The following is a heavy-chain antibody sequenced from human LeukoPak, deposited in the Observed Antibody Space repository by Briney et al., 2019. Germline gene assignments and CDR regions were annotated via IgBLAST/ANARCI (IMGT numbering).Heavy chain of an antibody. V-gene: IGHV3-23*01. Sequence: PGGSLRLSCAASGFTFSSYAMSWVRQAPGKGLEWVSGISGSGGTTYYADSVKGRFTISRDNSKNTLYLQMNSLRAEDTAVYYCAKDISSSKSYYFDCWGQGTLVTVSS. CDR3: AKDISSSKSYYFDC. J-gene: IGHJ4*02. CDR1: GFTFSSYA. D-gene: IGHD6-13*01. CDR2: ISGSGGTT.